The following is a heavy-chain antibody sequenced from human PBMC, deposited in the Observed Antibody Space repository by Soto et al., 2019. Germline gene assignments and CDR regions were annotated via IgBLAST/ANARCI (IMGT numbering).Heavy chain of an antibody. J-gene: IGHJ2*01. CDR1: GFTVSSNY. Sequence: EVQLVETGGGLIQPGGSLRLSCAASGFTVSSNYMSWVRQAPGKGLEWVSVIYSGGSTYYADSVKGRFTISRGNSKNTLYLQMNSLRAEDTAVYYCAGPSSGWSAHTGPGYFDLWGRGTLVTVSS. CDR3: AGPSSGWSAHTGPGYFDL. V-gene: IGHV3-53*02. CDR2: IYSGGST. D-gene: IGHD6-19*01.